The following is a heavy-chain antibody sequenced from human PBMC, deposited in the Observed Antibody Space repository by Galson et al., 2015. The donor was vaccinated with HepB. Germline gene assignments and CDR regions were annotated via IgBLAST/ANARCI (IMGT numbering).Heavy chain of an antibody. Sequence: SVKVSCKASGYTFSSYDINWVRQATGQGLEWMGWMNPNSGNTGYAQKFQGRVTMTRNTSISTAYMELSSLRSEDTAVYYCARGIRFLEWPLYYFDYWGQGTLVTVSS. CDR3: ARGIRFLEWPLYYFDY. CDR2: MNPNSGNT. D-gene: IGHD3-3*01. V-gene: IGHV1-8*01. J-gene: IGHJ4*02. CDR1: GYTFSSYD.